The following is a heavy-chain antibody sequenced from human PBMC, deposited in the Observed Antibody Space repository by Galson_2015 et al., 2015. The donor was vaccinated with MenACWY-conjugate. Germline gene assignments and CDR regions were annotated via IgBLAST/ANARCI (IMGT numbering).Heavy chain of an antibody. D-gene: IGHD3-3*01. CDR1: GFTYSAYW. J-gene: IGHJ6*03. CDR3: ARVTYDSFWSGFPPYSSYYYMDV. V-gene: IGHV3-7*04. Sequence: SLRLSCAASGFTYSAYWMSWVRQAPGKGPEWVANIKQDGSEKHYVESVKGRFTISRDNAKNSLYLQLDRLRAEDTAVYYCARVTYDSFWSGFPPYSSYYYMDVWGRGTTV. CDR2: IKQDGSEK.